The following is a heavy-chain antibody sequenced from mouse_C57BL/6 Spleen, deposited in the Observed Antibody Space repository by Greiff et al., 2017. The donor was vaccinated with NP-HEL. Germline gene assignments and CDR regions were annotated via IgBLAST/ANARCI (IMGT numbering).Heavy chain of an antibody. D-gene: IGHD1-1*01. V-gene: IGHV1-52*01. J-gene: IGHJ1*03. CDR2: IDPSDSET. Sequence: QVQLQQPGAELVRPGSSVKLSCKASGYTFTSYWMHWVKQRPIQGLEWIGNIDPSDSETHYNQKFKDKATLTVDKSSSTAYMQLSSLTSEDSAVYYCARFTTVGARYFDVWGTGTTVTVSS. CDR1: GYTFTSYW. CDR3: ARFTTVGARYFDV.